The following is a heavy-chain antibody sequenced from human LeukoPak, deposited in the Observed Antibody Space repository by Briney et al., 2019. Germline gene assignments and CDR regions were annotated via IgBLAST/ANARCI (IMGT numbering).Heavy chain of an antibody. D-gene: IGHD2-15*01. Sequence: GGSLRLSCAASGFTFSSYAMHWVRQAPGKGLEWVSGISGSAGSTYYADSVKGRFTISRDNSKNTLYLQMNSLRAEDRAVYYCAKAAISGRFWDYWGQGTLVTVSS. CDR3: AKAAISGRFWDY. J-gene: IGHJ4*02. CDR1: GFTFSSYA. V-gene: IGHV3-23*01. CDR2: ISGSAGST.